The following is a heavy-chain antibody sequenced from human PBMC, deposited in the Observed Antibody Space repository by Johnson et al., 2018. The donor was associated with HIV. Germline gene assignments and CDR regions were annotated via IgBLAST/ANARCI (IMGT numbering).Heavy chain of an antibody. CDR3: ASSSPSDYAFNF. V-gene: IGHV3-11*04. D-gene: IGHD6-6*01. CDR2: ISRGGNTI. CDR1: GVTFSDYY. J-gene: IGHJ3*01. Sequence: QVQLVESGGGLVQPGGSLRLSCAASGVTFSDYYMNWIRQAPGKGLEWVSYISRGGNTIYYADSVKGRFSISRDNAKNSLYLQMNSLRAEDTAVYYCASSSPSDYAFNFWGQGTMVTVSS.